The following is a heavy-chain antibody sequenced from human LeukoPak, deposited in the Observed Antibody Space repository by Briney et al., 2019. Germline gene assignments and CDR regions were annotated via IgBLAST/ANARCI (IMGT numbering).Heavy chain of an antibody. CDR1: GGSAISGSAY. V-gene: IGHV4-61*01. J-gene: IGHJ4*02. Sequence: PSETLSLTCTLSGGSAISGSAYWAWIRQPPRRGLEWIGYIHTSGSTHYNPPLQSPVTISVDTSKNQFSLKVTSVTATDTAVYYCARNGYYWGQGTLVTVS. CDR3: ARNGYY. CDR2: IHTSGST.